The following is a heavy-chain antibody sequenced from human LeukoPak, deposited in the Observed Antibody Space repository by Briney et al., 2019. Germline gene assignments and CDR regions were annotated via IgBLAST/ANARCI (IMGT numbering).Heavy chain of an antibody. CDR3: ARDANMYSSSSADY. Sequence: ASVKVSCKAPGYTFTSYGISWVRQAPGQGLEWMGWISAYNGNTNYAQKLQGRVTMTTDTSTSTAYMELRSLRSDDTAVYYCARDANMYSSSSADYWGQGTLVTVSS. J-gene: IGHJ4*02. D-gene: IGHD6-6*01. CDR2: ISAYNGNT. V-gene: IGHV1-18*01. CDR1: GYTFTSYG.